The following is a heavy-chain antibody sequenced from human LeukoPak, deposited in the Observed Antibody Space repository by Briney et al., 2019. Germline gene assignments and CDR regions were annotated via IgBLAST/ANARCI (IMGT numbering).Heavy chain of an antibody. CDR1: GGSISSYY. CDR2: IYYSGST. Sequence: PSETLSLTCTVSGGSISSYYWSWIRQPPGKGLEWIGYIYYSGSTKYNPSLKSRVTISVDTSKNQVSLKLTSVTAADTAVYYCARGGEFGDFMDVWGKGTMVTVSS. J-gene: IGHJ6*03. D-gene: IGHD3-10*01. CDR3: ARGGEFGDFMDV. V-gene: IGHV4-59*01.